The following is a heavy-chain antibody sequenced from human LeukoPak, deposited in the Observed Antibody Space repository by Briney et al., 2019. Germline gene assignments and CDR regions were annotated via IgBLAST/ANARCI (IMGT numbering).Heavy chain of an antibody. V-gene: IGHV3-30*19. Sequence: PGGSLRLSCAASGFTFSGCGMYWVRQAPGKGLEWVAFITYDGINKYYAESVKGRFTISRDNSKNTLSLQMNSLRGEDTAVYYCATWAATILGTDCWGQGTLVTVSS. CDR2: ITYDGINK. J-gene: IGHJ4*02. CDR3: ATWAATILGTDC. D-gene: IGHD3-3*01. CDR1: GFTFSGCG.